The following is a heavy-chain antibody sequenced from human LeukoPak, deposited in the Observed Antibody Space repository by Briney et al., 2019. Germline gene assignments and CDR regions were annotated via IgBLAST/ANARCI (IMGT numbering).Heavy chain of an antibody. CDR1: GFTFSSYG. J-gene: IGHJ6*02. CDR2: IWYDGSNK. Sequence: GRSLRLSCAASGFTFSSYGMHWVRQAPGKGLEWVAVIWYDGSNKYYADSVKGRFTISRDNSKNTLYLQMNSLRAEDTAVYYCAREWMDFWSGYYASVDVWRQGTTVTVSS. V-gene: IGHV3-33*01. CDR3: AREWMDFWSGYYASVDV. D-gene: IGHD3-3*01.